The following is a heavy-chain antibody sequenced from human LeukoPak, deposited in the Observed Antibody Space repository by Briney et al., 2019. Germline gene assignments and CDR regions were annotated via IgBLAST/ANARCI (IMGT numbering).Heavy chain of an antibody. J-gene: IGHJ6*02. Sequence: SETLSLTCTVSGGSISSYYWSWIRQPPGKGLEGRGYIYYSGSTNYNPSLKRRVTISVDTSKNQFSLKLSSVPAADTAVYYCARDLLYYGSGSRIYYYYGMDVWGQGTTVTVSS. CDR3: ARDLLYYGSGSRIYYYYGMDV. D-gene: IGHD3-10*01. CDR1: GGSISSYY. V-gene: IGHV4-59*01. CDR2: IYYSGST.